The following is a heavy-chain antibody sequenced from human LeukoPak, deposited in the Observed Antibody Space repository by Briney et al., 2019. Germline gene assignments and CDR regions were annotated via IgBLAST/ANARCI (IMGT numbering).Heavy chain of an antibody. V-gene: IGHV1-69*05. Sequence: GASVKFSCKASGGTFSSYAISWVRQAPGQGLEWMGGIIPIFGTANYAQKFQGRVTITTDESTSTAYMELSSQRSEDTAVYYCARGGGGQGTGFDYWGQGTLVTVSS. J-gene: IGHJ4*02. CDR3: ARGGGGQGTGFDY. CDR1: GGTFSSYA. CDR2: IIPIFGTA. D-gene: IGHD1/OR15-1a*01.